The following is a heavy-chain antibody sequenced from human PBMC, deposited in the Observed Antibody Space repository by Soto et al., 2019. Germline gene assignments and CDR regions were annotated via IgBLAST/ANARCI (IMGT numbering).Heavy chain of an antibody. D-gene: IGHD3-3*02. CDR2: INTLSGDT. Sequence: QVQLVQSGAEVKKPGASVKVSCKASGYTFSGYYRHWVRQAPGQGLEGMGWINTLSGDTSFPQKFQGLLALTRDTSIDTAFMEASRLTSDDTAIYYFARSLLNVILPLAYWGQGTLVSVSS. CDR1: GYTFSGYY. J-gene: IGHJ4*02. CDR3: ARSLLNVILPLAY. V-gene: IGHV1-2*02.